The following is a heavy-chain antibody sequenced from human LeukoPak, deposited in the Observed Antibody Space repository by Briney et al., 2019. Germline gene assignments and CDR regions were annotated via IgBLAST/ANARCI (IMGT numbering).Heavy chain of an antibody. Sequence: SVKVSCKASGGTFSSYAISWVRQAPGQGLEWMGGIIPIFGTANYAQKFQGRVTITADKSTSTAYMELSSLRSEDTAVYYCARGVVHSSVYFDYWGQGTLVTVSS. J-gene: IGHJ4*02. D-gene: IGHD6-25*01. CDR1: GGTFSSYA. CDR2: IIPIFGTA. CDR3: ARGVVHSSVYFDY. V-gene: IGHV1-69*06.